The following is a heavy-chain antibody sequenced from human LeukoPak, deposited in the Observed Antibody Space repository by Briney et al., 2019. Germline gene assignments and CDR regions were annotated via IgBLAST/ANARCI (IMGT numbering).Heavy chain of an antibody. CDR1: DYTLTSSG. CDR2: ISAYNGNT. Sequence: ASVKVSCKASDYTLTSSGISSVRQAPGQGLEWMGWISAYNGNTHYAQKLQGRVTMTTDTSTRTAYMELRSLRPDDTAVYYCAREMTTVVTPTNYYYYYGMDVWGQGTTVTVSS. V-gene: IGHV1-18*01. J-gene: IGHJ6*02. D-gene: IGHD4-23*01. CDR3: AREMTTVVTPTNYYYYYGMDV.